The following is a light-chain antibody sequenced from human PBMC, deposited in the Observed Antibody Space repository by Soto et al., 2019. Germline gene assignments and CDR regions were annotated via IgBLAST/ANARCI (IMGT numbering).Light chain of an antibody. CDR1: QTINNW. V-gene: IGKV1-5*03. Sequence: DIQMTQSPSTLSASVGDRVTITCRASQTINNWLAWFQQKPGKAPKLLISKASTLASGVPSRFSGSGSGTKFTLTISSLQPDDFATYYCQQYHIYSTFGQGTKVEIK. J-gene: IGKJ1*01. CDR2: KAS. CDR3: QQYHIYST.